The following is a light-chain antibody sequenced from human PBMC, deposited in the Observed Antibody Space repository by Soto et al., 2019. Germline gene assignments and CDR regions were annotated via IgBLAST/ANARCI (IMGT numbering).Light chain of an antibody. Sequence: QSALTQPASVSGSPGQSITISCTGTSSDVGAYDYVSWYQQHPDKAPKLMIYEVSYRPSGVSNRFSGSKSVNTTTLTISGLQAEDEADYYCSSYTTSSTRVFGPGTKVPVL. CDR1: SSDVGAYDY. CDR2: EVS. V-gene: IGLV2-14*03. J-gene: IGLJ1*01. CDR3: SSYTTSSTRV.